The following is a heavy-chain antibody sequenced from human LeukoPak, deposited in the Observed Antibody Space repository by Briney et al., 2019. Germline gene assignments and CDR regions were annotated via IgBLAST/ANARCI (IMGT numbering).Heavy chain of an antibody. CDR3: ARDPGGYSSSWYPWFDP. D-gene: IGHD6-13*01. CDR1: GYTFTGYY. CDR2: INPNSGGT. J-gene: IGHJ5*02. V-gene: IGHV1-2*02. Sequence: ASVKVSCKASGYTFTGYYMHWVRQAPGQGLEWMGWINPNSGGTNYAQKFQGRVTMTRDTSISTAYMELSRLRSDDTAVYYCARDPGGYSSSWYPWFDPWGQGTLVTVSS.